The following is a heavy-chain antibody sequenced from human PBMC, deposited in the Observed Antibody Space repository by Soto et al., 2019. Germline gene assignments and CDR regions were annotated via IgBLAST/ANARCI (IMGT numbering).Heavy chain of an antibody. V-gene: IGHV1-18*01. Sequence: ASVKVSCKASGYTFTSYGISWVRQAPGQGLEWMGWISAYNGNTNYAQELQGRVTMTTDTSTSTAYMELRSLRSDDTAVYYCARWAIFGVVIRSDWFDPWGQGTLVTVSS. D-gene: IGHD3-3*01. CDR2: ISAYNGNT. J-gene: IGHJ5*02. CDR3: ARWAIFGVVIRSDWFDP. CDR1: GYTFTSYG.